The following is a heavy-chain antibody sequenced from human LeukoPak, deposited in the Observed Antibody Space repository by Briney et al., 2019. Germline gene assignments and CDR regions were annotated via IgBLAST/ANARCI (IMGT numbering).Heavy chain of an antibody. CDR1: GYTFSNYG. CDR2: ISAYNGNT. CDR3: ARMQTTLGGAAAGNYYYYMDV. J-gene: IGHJ6*03. Sequence: GASVKVSCKASGYTFSNYGITWVRQAPGQGLEWMGWISAYNGNTNYAQKFQGRVTMTRDTSISTAYMELSRLRSDDTAVYYCARMQTTLGGAAAGNYYYYMDVWGKGTTVTVSS. V-gene: IGHV1-18*01. D-gene: IGHD6-13*01.